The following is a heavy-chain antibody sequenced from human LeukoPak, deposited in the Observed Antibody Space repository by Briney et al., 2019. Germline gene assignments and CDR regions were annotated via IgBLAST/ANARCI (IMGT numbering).Heavy chain of an antibody. J-gene: IGHJ4*02. CDR3: AKVPQ. CDR1: GFTFSRFG. V-gene: IGHV3-30*18. Sequence: GGSLRLSCAASGFTFSRFGMHWVRQAPGKGLEWVAVISYDGSNKYYADSVKGRFAISRDNSKNTLYLQMDSLRAEDTAVYYCAKVPQWGQGTLVTVSS. CDR2: ISYDGSNK.